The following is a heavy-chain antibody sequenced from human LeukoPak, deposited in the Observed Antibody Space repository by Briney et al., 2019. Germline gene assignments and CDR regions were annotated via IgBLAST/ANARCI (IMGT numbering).Heavy chain of an antibody. CDR1: GYTFTGYY. Sequence: ASVKVSCKASGYTFTGYYMHWVRQAPGQGLEWMGWINPNSGGTNYAQKFQGRVTMTRDTSISTAYMELSRLRSDDTAVYYCAREWARPSSYYYYYYMDVWGKGTTVTVSS. D-gene: IGHD6-6*01. CDR2: INPNSGGT. CDR3: AREWARPSSYYYYYYMDV. V-gene: IGHV1-2*02. J-gene: IGHJ6*03.